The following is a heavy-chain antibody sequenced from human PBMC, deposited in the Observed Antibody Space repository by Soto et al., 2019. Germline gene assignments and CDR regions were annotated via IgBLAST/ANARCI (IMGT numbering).Heavy chain of an antibody. D-gene: IGHD3-10*01. V-gene: IGHV3-53*01. CDR1: GFSVSSNY. Sequence: PGGSLRLSCAASGFSVSSNYMTWVRQAPGKGLEWVSIIYSDGRTNYADAVKGRVTISSDNSKNTVYLQMTSLSADDKAVYYCAREISAGFGKPWLDPWGQGTLVTVSS. CDR3: AREISAGFGKPWLDP. J-gene: IGHJ5*02. CDR2: IYSDGRT.